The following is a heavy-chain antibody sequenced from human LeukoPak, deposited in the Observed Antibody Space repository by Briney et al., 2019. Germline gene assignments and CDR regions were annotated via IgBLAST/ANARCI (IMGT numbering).Heavy chain of an antibody. Sequence: SETLSLTCTVSGVSISSSNSYWGWIRQPPGKGLEGMGSIYYSGNTYYNASLKSQVSISIDTSKNQFSLGLTSVTAADTAVYYCARLGGDRTHYYYYYMDVWGKGTTVTISS. J-gene: IGHJ6*03. D-gene: IGHD2-21*02. CDR2: IYYSGNT. V-gene: IGHV4-39*01. CDR3: ARLGGDRTHYYYYYMDV. CDR1: GVSISSSNSY.